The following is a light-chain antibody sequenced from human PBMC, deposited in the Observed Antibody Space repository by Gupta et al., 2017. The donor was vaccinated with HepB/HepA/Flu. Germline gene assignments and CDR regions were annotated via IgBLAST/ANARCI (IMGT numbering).Light chain of an antibody. CDR2: ATS. V-gene: IGKV3-15*01. CDR3: QQYSNWPPYT. CDR1: QSVSSH. J-gene: IGKJ2*01. Sequence: IRMTQSRVTVFVSRGERASLSCRASQSVSSHLAWYQQNTGQPPRLLVYATSTRATGIPARVSGSGSSTKFTLTIISLQYEDYSVYYCQQYSNWPPYTFGQGTKVEIK.